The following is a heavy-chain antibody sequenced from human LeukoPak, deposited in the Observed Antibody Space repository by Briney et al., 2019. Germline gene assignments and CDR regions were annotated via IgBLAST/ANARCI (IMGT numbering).Heavy chain of an antibody. J-gene: IGHJ4*02. CDR1: GGSISSYY. Sequence: SETLSLTCTVSGGSISSYYWSWIRQPPGKGLEWIGYIYYSGSTNYNPSLKSRVTISVDTSKNQFSLKLSSVTAADTAVYYCARGRVAFWSGYYSSTVFDYWGQGTLVTVSS. D-gene: IGHD3-3*01. V-gene: IGHV4-59*01. CDR3: ARGRVAFWSGYYSSTVFDY. CDR2: IYYSGST.